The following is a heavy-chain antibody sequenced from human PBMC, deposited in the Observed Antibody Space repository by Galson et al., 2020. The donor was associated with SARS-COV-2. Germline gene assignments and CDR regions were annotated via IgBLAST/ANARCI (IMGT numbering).Heavy chain of an antibody. CDR2: ISAYNGHT. CDR3: ARGGSAYYYDVSGSLDY. V-gene: IGHV1-18*01. CDR1: GYTFTSYG. J-gene: IGHJ4*02. Sequence: ASVKVSCKASGYTFTSYGINWVRQAPGQGLEWMGWISAYNGHTNYAQKLQGRVTMTTDTSTSTAYMELRSLRSDDTAVYYCARGGSAYYYDVSGSLDYWGQGTLVTVSS. D-gene: IGHD3-22*01.